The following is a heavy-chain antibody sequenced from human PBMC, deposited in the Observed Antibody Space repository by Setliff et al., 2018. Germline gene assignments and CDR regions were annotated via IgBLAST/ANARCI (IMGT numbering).Heavy chain of an antibody. CDR1: GGTFINXS. Sequence: SVKVSCKASGGTFINXSSIGVRQAPGQGLEWMGRIIPIFGTANYAQKFQGRVTITADESTSTAYMELSSLRSEDTAVYYCARDTYIGDFWSGYYIQGQFDPWGQGTLVTVSS. D-gene: IGHD3-3*01. V-gene: IGHV1-69*13. CDR3: ARDTYIGDFWSGYYIQGQFDP. CDR2: IIPIFGTA. J-gene: IGHJ5*02.